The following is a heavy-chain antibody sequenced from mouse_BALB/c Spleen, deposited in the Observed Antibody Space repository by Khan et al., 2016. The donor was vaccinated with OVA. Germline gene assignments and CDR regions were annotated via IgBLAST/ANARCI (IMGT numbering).Heavy chain of an antibody. CDR1: GFTFSNYW. D-gene: IGHD1-1*01. CDR2: IRLKSNNYAT. CDR3: TRQYSGSSLFFDY. Sequence: EVKLEGSGGGLVQPGGSMKLSCVASGFTFSNYWMNWVRQSPEKGLEWVAEIRLKSNNYATHYAESVKGRFTISRDDSRSSVYLHMTTLRAEDTGIYYCTRQYSGSSLFFDYWGQGTTLTVSS. V-gene: IGHV6-6*02. J-gene: IGHJ2*01.